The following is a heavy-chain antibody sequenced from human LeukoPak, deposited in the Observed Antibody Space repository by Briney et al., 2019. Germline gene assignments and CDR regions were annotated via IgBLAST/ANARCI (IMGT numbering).Heavy chain of an antibody. Sequence: SETLSLTCAVYGGSFSGYYWSWIRQPPGKGLEWIGEINHSGSTNYNPSLKSRVTISVDTSKSQFSLMLSSVTAADTAVYYCARATYYYDGSGYYSGYYFDYWGQGTLVTVSS. CDR3: ARATYYYDGSGYYSGYYFDY. CDR2: INHSGST. J-gene: IGHJ4*02. CDR1: GGSFSGYY. V-gene: IGHV4-34*01. D-gene: IGHD3-22*01.